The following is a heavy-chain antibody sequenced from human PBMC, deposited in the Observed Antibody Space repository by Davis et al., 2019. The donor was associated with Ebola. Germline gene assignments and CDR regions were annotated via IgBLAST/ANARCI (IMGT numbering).Heavy chain of an antibody. CDR1: GYNFIHTW. CDR3: ATRNHYYFDY. J-gene: IGHJ4*02. CDR2: IDPNNGNT. V-gene: IGHV1-2*02. Sequence: ASVTVSCKASGYNFIHTWMHWVRQAPGQVFEWMGCIDPNNGNTYYAQKFRGRVTMTTDKSISTLYMELSALTSDDTAFYSCATRNHYYFDYWGQGTLVTVSS. D-gene: IGHD1-14*01.